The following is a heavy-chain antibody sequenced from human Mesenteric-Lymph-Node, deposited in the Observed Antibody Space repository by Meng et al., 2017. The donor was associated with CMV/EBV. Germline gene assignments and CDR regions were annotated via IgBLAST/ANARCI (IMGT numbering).Heavy chain of an antibody. J-gene: IGHJ4*02. Sequence: ASVKVSCKASGYTFTGYYMHWVRQAPGQGLEWLGWINPNRGDTKYAQKVQGRVIMTRDTSITTAYVELSSLRSDDTAVYYCAKGGAMILVLSSLDYWGQGTLVTVSS. CDR2: INPNRGDT. D-gene: IGHD3-22*01. CDR3: AKGGAMILVLSSLDY. CDR1: GYTFTGYY. V-gene: IGHV1-2*02.